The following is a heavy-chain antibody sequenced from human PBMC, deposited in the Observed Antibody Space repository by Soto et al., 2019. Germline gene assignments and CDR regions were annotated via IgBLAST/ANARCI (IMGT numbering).Heavy chain of an antibody. CDR3: ANRYNWNYGPFDP. V-gene: IGHV1-69*13. Sequence: SVKVSCKASGGTFSSYAISWVRQAPGQGLEWMGGIIPIFGTANYAQKFQGRVTITADESTSTAYMELSSLRSEDTAVYYCANRYNWNYGPFDPWGQGTLVTVSS. J-gene: IGHJ5*02. CDR1: GGTFSSYA. CDR2: IIPIFGTA. D-gene: IGHD1-7*01.